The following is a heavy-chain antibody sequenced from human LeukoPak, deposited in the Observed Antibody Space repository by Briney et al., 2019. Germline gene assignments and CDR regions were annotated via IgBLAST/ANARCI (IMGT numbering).Heavy chain of an antibody. V-gene: IGHV4-38-2*02. Sequence: SETLSLTCTVSGYSITSGYYWGWIRPPPGKGLEWIGSIYHSGSTHYNPSLNSRVTMSVDTSKNQVSLKLSSVTAADTAVYYCARDNDSRDPPHFDYWGQGTLVTVSS. CDR2: IYHSGST. D-gene: IGHD3-16*01. CDR3: ARDNDSRDPPHFDY. J-gene: IGHJ4*02. CDR1: GYSITSGYY.